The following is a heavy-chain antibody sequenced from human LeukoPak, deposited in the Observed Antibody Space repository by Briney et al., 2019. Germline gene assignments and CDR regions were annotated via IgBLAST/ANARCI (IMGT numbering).Heavy chain of an antibody. V-gene: IGHV1-2*02. CDR2: INPNSGGT. D-gene: IGHD3-22*01. J-gene: IGHJ4*02. CDR3: ARIADSSGYYYVFSY. CDR1: GYTFTGYY. Sequence: ASAKVSCKASGYTFTGYYMHWVRQAPGQGLEWMGWINPNSGGTNYAQKFQGRVTMTRDTSISTAYMELSRLRSDDTAVYYCARIADSSGYYYVFSYWGQGTLVTVSS.